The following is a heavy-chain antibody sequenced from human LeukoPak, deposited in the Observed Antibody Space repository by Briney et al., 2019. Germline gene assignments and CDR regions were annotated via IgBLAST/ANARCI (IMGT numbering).Heavy chain of an antibody. V-gene: IGHV3-74*01. J-gene: IGHJ5*02. CDR1: GFTFTSYW. Sequence: GGSLRLSCAASGFTFTSYWIHWVRQAPGKGLVWVSRIKGDESSTNYADSVKGRFTISRDNAKNTVYLQMNSLRAEDTAVYYCARAERYYSAWLDPWGQGTLVTVSS. D-gene: IGHD3-10*01. CDR2: IKGDESST. CDR3: ARAERYYSAWLDP.